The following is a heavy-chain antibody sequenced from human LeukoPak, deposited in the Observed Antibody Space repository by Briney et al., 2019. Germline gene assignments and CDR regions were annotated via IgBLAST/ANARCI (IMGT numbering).Heavy chain of an antibody. J-gene: IGHJ4*02. Sequence: SETLSLTCTVSGGSISSSSYYWGWIRQPPGKGLEWIGSIYYSGSTYYNPSLKSRVTISVDTSKNQFSLKLSSVTAADTAVYYCARGIRIAVAGTPYYYFDYWAREPWSPSPQ. CDR2: IYYSGST. CDR3: ARGIRIAVAGTPYYYFDY. V-gene: IGHV4-39*07. CDR1: GGSISSSSYY. D-gene: IGHD6-19*01.